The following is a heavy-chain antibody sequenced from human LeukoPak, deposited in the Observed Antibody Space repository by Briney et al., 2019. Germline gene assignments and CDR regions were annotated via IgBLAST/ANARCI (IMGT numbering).Heavy chain of an antibody. V-gene: IGHV5-51*01. Sequence: GESLKISCKGSGYIFANYWIAWVRQMPGKGLEWMGIIYPDDSDTRYSPSFQGQVTISADKSIATAYLQWSSLKASDTAIYYCARHVEMATSPFDYWGQGTLVTVSS. D-gene: IGHD5-24*01. CDR2: IYPDDSDT. J-gene: IGHJ4*02. CDR3: ARHVEMATSPFDY. CDR1: GYIFANYW.